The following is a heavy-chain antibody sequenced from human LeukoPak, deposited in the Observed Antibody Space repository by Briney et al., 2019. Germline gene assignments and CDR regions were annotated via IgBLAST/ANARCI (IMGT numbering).Heavy chain of an antibody. Sequence: GGSLRLSCAASGFTFSIYAMNWVRQAPGKGLEWLSYISSSSTTIYYGGSVKGRFTVSRDNAKNLLYLQMNSLRAEDTAVYFCARDSYSKNDYWGQGTLVTVSS. CDR2: ISSSSTTI. V-gene: IGHV3-48*01. D-gene: IGHD4-11*01. CDR3: ARDSYSKNDY. CDR1: GFTFSIYA. J-gene: IGHJ4*02.